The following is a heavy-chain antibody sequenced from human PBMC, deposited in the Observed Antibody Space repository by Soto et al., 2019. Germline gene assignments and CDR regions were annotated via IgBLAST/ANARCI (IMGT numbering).Heavy chain of an antibody. CDR3: ARRLITPLWYYGLDV. J-gene: IGHJ6*02. Sequence: QVQLQESGPGLVKPSETLSLTCTVSGGSISNYYWSWIRQPPGKGLEWIGYIYYLGSTNYNPSLKSRVTMSVDTSKNQISLNLRSVTAADTAVYYCARRLITPLWYYGLDVWGPGSTVTVS. CDR2: IYYLGST. V-gene: IGHV4-59*01. CDR1: GGSISNYY. D-gene: IGHD2-15*01.